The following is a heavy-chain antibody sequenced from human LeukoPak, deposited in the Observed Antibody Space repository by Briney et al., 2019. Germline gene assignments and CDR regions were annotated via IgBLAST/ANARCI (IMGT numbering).Heavy chain of an antibody. Sequence: PSETLSLTCTVSGGSISSGDYYWSWIHQPPGKGLEWIGYIYYSGSTYYNPSLKSRVTISVDTSKNQFSLKLSSVTAADTAVYYCARAPVTLPPLAFDIWGQGTMVTVSS. CDR2: IYYSGST. V-gene: IGHV4-30-4*01. J-gene: IGHJ3*02. CDR3: ARAPVTLPPLAFDI. CDR1: GGSISSGDYY. D-gene: IGHD2-21*02.